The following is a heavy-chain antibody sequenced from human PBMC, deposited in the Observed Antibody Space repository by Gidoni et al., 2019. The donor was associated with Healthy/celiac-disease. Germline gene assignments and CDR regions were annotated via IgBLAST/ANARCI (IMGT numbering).Heavy chain of an antibody. CDR3: ARHGGYSSSWYSNWFDP. CDR2: IDPSDSYT. D-gene: IGHD6-13*01. CDR1: GYSFTSYW. Sequence: EVQLVQSGAEVKKPGESLRISCKGSGYSFTSYWISWVRQMPGKGLEWMGRIDPSDSYTNYSPSFQGHVTISADKSISTAYLQWSSLKASDTAMYYCARHGGYSSSWYSNWFDPWGQGTLVTVSS. V-gene: IGHV5-10-1*03. J-gene: IGHJ5*02.